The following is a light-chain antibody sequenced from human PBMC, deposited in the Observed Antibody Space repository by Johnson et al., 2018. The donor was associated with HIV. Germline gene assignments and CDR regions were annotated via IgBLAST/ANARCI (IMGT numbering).Light chain of an antibody. CDR3: GTWDNSLTAYV. Sequence: QSVLTQPPSASAAPGQKVTISCSGSSSNIGNNYVSWYQQVPGTAPKLLIYDNNKRPSGIPDRFSGSKSDASATLAITGLQTGDEADYYCGTWDNSLTAYVFGTGTKVTV. V-gene: IGLV1-51*01. CDR2: DNN. J-gene: IGLJ1*01. CDR1: SSNIGNNY.